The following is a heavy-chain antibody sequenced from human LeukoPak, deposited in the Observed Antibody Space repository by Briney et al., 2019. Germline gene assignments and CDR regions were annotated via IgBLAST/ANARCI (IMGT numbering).Heavy chain of an antibody. Sequence: ASVKVSCKASGYTFTGYYMHWVRQAPGQGLEWMGWINPNSGGTNYAQKFQGRVTMTRDTSISTAYMELSSLRSEDTAVYYCARGLVGPWELLHFDYLGQGTLVTVSS. CDR1: GYTFTGYY. D-gene: IGHD1-26*01. CDR3: ARGLVGPWELLHFDY. J-gene: IGHJ4*02. V-gene: IGHV1-2*02. CDR2: INPNSGGT.